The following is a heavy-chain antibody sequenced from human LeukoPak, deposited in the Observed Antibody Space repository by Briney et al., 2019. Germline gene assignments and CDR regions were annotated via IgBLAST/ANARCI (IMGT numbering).Heavy chain of an antibody. J-gene: IGHJ4*02. CDR3: ARAVYYDSSGYSLYGFDY. D-gene: IGHD3-22*01. Sequence: SQTLSLTCTVSGGSISSGDYYWSWIRQPPGKGLEWIGYIYYSGSTYYNPSLKSRVTISVDTSKNQFSLKLSSVTAADTAVYYCARAVYYDSSGYSLYGFDYWGQGTLVTVSS. CDR1: GGSISSGDYY. CDR2: IYYSGST. V-gene: IGHV4-30-4*01.